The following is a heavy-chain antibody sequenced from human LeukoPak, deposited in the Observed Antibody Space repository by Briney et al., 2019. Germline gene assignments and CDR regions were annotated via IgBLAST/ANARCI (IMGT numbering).Heavy chain of an antibody. CDR1: GYTFTSYG. V-gene: IGHV1-18*01. D-gene: IGHD2-2*02. J-gene: IGHJ4*02. CDR3: ARPDTVVPAAIGALCY. CDR2: ISAYNGNT. Sequence: ASVKVSCKASGYTFTSYGISWVRQAPGQGLEWMGWISAYNGNTNYAQKLQGRVTMTTDTSTSTAYMELRSLRSDDTAVYYCARPDTVVPAAIGALCYWGQGTLVTVPS.